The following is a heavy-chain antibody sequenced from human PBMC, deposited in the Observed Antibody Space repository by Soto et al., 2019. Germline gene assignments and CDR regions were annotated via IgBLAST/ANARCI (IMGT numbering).Heavy chain of an antibody. Sequence: QVQLVQSGAEVKKPGASVKVSCKASGYTFTSYDINWVRQATGQGLEWMGWMNPNSGNTGYAQKCQGRVTMTRNTSISTAYMELSSLRSEDTAVYYCARTMAAAGTAEDYYYYGMDVWGQGTTVTVSS. D-gene: IGHD6-13*01. CDR1: GYTFTSYD. J-gene: IGHJ6*02. CDR2: MNPNSGNT. CDR3: ARTMAAAGTAEDYYYYGMDV. V-gene: IGHV1-8*01.